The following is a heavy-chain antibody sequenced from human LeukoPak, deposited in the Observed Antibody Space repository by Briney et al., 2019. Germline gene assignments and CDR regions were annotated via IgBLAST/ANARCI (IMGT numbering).Heavy chain of an antibody. J-gene: IGHJ4*02. V-gene: IGHV1-2*02. CDR2: INPNSGGT. Sequence: ASVKVSCKASGYTFTGYYMHWVRQAPGQGLEWMGWINPNSGGTNYAQKFQGRVTMTRDTSISTAYMELSRLRSDDTAVYYCARDTVGSGSPFDYWGQGTLVTVSS. D-gene: IGHD3-10*01. CDR1: GYTFTGYY. CDR3: ARDTVGSGSPFDY.